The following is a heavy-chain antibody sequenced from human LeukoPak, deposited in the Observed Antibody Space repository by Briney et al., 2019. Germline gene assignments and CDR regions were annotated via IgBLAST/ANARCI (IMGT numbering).Heavy chain of an antibody. CDR3: ATGVGYSGYGSVFDY. CDR1: GYTLTELS. J-gene: IGHJ4*02. Sequence: ASVKVSCKASGYTLTELSMHWVRQAPGKGLEWMGGFDPEDGETIYAQKFQGRVTMTEDTSTDTAYMELSSLRSEDTAVYYCATGVGYSGYGSVFDYWGQGTLVTVSS. CDR2: FDPEDGET. D-gene: IGHD5-12*01. V-gene: IGHV1-24*01.